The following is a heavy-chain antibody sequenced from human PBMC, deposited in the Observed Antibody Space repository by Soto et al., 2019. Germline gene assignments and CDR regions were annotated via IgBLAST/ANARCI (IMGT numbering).Heavy chain of an antibody. V-gene: IGHV1-69*06. CDR3: ARVLVDYTGHYYYYYGMDV. J-gene: IGHJ6*02. CDR2: IIPIFGTA. CDR1: GGTFSSYA. Sequence: SAKVSCKASGGTFSSYAISWVRQAPGQGLEWMGGIIPIFGTANYAQKFQGRVTITADKSTSTAYMELSSLRSEDTAVYYCARVLVDYTGHYYYYYGMDVWGQGTTVTVSS. D-gene: IGHD4-4*01.